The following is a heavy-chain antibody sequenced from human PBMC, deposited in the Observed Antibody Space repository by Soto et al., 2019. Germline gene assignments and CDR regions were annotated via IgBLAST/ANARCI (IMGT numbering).Heavy chain of an antibody. V-gene: IGHV3-74*01. Sequence: GSLRLSCAASGFTFSSYWMHWVRQAPGKGLVWVSRINSDGSSTSYADSVKGRFTISRDNAKNTLYLQMNSLRAEDTAVYYCARGGPNYYYYYMDVWGKGTTVTVSS. CDR3: ARGGPNYYYYYMDV. CDR2: INSDGSST. CDR1: GFTFSSYW. D-gene: IGHD3-10*01. J-gene: IGHJ6*03.